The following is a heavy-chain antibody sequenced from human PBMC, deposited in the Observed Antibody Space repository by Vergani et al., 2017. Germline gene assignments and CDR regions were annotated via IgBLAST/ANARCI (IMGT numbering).Heavy chain of an antibody. CDR1: GGTFSSYT. CDR2: IIPILGIA. CDR3: ARDGGYYYDRGRDYYGMDV. J-gene: IGHJ6*02. V-gene: IGHV1-69*08. D-gene: IGHD3-22*01. Sequence: QVQLVQSGAEVKKPGSSVKVSCKASGGTFSSYTISWVRQAPGQGLEWMGRIIPILGIANYAQKFQGRVTITADKSTSTAYMELSSLRSEDTAVYYCARDGGYYYDRGRDYYGMDVWGQGTTVTVSS.